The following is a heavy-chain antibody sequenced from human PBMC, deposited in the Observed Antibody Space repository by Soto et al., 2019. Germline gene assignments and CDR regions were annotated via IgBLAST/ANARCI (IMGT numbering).Heavy chain of an antibody. CDR2: IRGSGGTT. CDR1: GFTFPTYV. D-gene: IGHD5-12*01. CDR3: AKDPSGYDSLYYFDY. Sequence: EVQLLESGGGLVQPGGSLRLSCAASGFTFPTYVMSWVRQPQGKGLEWVSGIRGSGGTTYYADSVKGRFTISRDNSKNTLYLQMNSLRAEDTAVYYCAKDPSGYDSLYYFDYWGQGTLVTVSS. J-gene: IGHJ4*02. V-gene: IGHV3-23*01.